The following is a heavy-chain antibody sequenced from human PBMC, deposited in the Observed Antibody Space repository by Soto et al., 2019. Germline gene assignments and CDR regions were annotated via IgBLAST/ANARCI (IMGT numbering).Heavy chain of an antibody. V-gene: IGHV3-74*01. CDR1: GFAFSGYW. CDR3: ARTTRAFDI. D-gene: IGHD1-1*01. Sequence: EVQLVESGGGLAQPGGSLRLSCAASGFAFSGYWMHWVRQTPGKGLVWVACINSDGSRAAYPDSVKGRFTISRDNAKNTLYLQVNSLRADDTAVYYCARTTRAFDIWGQGTMVTVSS. CDR2: INSDGSRA. J-gene: IGHJ3*02.